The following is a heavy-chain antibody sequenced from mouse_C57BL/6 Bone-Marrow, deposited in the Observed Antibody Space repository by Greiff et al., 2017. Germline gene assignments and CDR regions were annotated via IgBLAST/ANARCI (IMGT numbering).Heavy chain of an antibody. Sequence: EVMLVESGGGLVQPGGSLKLSCAASGFTFSDYYMYWVRQTPEKRLAWVAYISNGGGSTYYTDNVKGRFTISRDNAKNTLYLQMHLLKSADTAMYYCSRHPNNYGRSIDYWGQGTTVTVSS. CDR2: ISNGGGST. CDR1: GFTFSDYY. J-gene: IGHJ4*01. V-gene: IGHV5-12*01. D-gene: IGHD1-1*01. CDR3: SRHPNNYGRSIDY.